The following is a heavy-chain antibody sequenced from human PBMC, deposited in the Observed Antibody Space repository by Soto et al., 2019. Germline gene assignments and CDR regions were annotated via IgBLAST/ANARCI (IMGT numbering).Heavy chain of an antibody. CDR3: ARGQQYSGRIFDY. V-gene: IGHV6-1*01. J-gene: IGHJ4*01. Sequence: SQTLSLTCAITGDSVSSNSAGWSWVRQSPSRGLEWLGRTYYRSKWYDEYAVSVRGRITINPDTSKNQYSLQLNSVTPEDTAVYFCARGQQYSGRIFDYWGQGTRVTVS. CDR1: GDSVSSNSAG. D-gene: IGHD1-26*01. CDR2: TYYRSKWYD.